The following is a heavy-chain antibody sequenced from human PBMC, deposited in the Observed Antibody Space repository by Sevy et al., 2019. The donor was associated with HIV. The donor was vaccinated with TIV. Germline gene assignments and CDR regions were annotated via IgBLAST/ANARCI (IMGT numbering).Heavy chain of an antibody. D-gene: IGHD6-19*01. J-gene: IGHJ4*02. CDR3: ARPDSSGWYWS. CDR2: IYYSGNT. V-gene: IGHV4-39*01. CDR1: GGSISSSSYY. Sequence: SETLSLTCTVSGGSISSSSYYWGWIRQPPGKGLEWIGSIYYSGNTYYNPSLKSRVTISVDTSKNQFSLKLGSVTAADTAVYYCARPDSSGWYWSWGQGTLVTVSS.